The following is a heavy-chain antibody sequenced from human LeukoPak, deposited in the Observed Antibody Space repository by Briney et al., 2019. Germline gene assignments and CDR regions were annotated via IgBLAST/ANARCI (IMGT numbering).Heavy chain of an antibody. V-gene: IGHV3-48*03. J-gene: IGHJ6*02. Sequence: GRALRLSCAASGFTFSSYELNWVRQARGKGLEWGSYISSSGSTIYYADSVKGRFTISRDNAKNSLYLQMNSLRAEDTAVYYCARDRDIVVVTAKPYYYYYGMDVWGQGTTVTVSS. CDR2: ISSSGSTI. CDR3: ARDRDIVVVTAKPYYYYYGMDV. CDR1: GFTFSSYE. D-gene: IGHD2-21*02.